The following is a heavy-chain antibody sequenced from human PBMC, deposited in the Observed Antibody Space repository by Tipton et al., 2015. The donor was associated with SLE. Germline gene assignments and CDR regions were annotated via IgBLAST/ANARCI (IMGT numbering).Heavy chain of an antibody. Sequence: TLSLTCTVSGGSISTNTYFWGWIRQPPGKGLEWIGNIHYSGDTYYNPSLRSRVTISVDTSKNQFSLKLSSVTAADTAVYYCAGGGVRPDPWGQGTLVTVSS. CDR2: IHYSGDT. J-gene: IGHJ5*02. V-gene: IGHV4-39*07. CDR3: AGGGVRPDP. CDR1: GGSISTNTYF. D-gene: IGHD2-8*01.